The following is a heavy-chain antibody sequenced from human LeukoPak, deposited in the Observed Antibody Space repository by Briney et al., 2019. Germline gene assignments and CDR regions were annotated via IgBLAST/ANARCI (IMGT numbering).Heavy chain of an antibody. CDR2: IYSGGST. CDR1: GFTFSSYW. V-gene: IGHV3-53*01. J-gene: IGHJ4*02. CDR3: ARENDYGGKGGY. Sequence: GGSLRLSCAASGFTFSSYWMSWVRQAPGKGLEWVSVIYSGGSTYYADSVKGRFTISRDNSKNTLYLQMNSLRAEDTAVYYCARENDYGGKGGYWGQGTLVTVSS. D-gene: IGHD4-23*01.